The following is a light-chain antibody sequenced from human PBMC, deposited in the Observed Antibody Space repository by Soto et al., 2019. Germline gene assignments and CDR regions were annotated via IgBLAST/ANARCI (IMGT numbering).Light chain of an antibody. CDR2: DVS. Sequence: DIQMTQSPSTLSASVGDRVIITCRASQTVERWMAWYQQKPGKAPKLLISDVSTLERGVPSRFSGSGSATEFTLTISGLQHDDFATYYCQQYKDYVYTFGQGTKVESK. CDR3: QQYKDYVYT. V-gene: IGKV1-5*01. J-gene: IGKJ2*01. CDR1: QTVERW.